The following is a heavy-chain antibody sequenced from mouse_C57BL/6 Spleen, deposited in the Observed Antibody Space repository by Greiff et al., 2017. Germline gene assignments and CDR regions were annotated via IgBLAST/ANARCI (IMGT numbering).Heavy chain of an antibody. D-gene: IGHD2-9*01. J-gene: IGHJ4*01. V-gene: IGHV5-4*01. CDR1: GFTFSSYA. CDR2: ISDGGSYT. CDR3: ARDPTMVTTAMDY. Sequence: DVKLVESGGGLVKPGGSLKLSCAASGFTFSSYAMSWVRQTPEKRLEWVATISDGGSYTYYPDNVKGRFTISRDNAKNNLYLQRSHLKSEDTAMYYCARDPTMVTTAMDYWGQGTSVTVSS.